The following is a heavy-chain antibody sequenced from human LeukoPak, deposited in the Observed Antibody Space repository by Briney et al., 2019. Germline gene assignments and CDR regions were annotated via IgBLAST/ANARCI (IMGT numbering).Heavy chain of an antibody. V-gene: IGHV3-23*01. CDR1: GFTFSRNA. CDR2: LSASGTGT. J-gene: IGHJ4*02. CDR3: ARDSEPGYTTGWYVADY. Sequence: GGSLRLSCAASGFTFSRNAMSWVRQAPGKGLNWVSTLSASGTGTYYADSVKGRFTTSRDNSKNTLFLQMNSLRAEDTAVYYCARDSEPGYTTGWYVADYWGQGTLVTVSS. D-gene: IGHD6-19*01.